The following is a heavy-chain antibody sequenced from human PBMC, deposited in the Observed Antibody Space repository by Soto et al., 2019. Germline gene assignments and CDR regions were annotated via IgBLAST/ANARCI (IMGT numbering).Heavy chain of an antibody. J-gene: IGHJ4*02. CDR3: AREDYDSSGYYLFDY. Sequence: QVQLVESGGGVVQPGRSLRLSCAASGFTFSSYGMHWVRQAPGKGLEWVAVIWYDGSNKYYADSVKGRFTIYRDNSKNTLYLQMNSRRADDTAVYYCAREDYDSSGYYLFDYWGQGTLVTVSS. D-gene: IGHD3-22*01. CDR1: GFTFSSYG. V-gene: IGHV3-33*01. CDR2: IWYDGSNK.